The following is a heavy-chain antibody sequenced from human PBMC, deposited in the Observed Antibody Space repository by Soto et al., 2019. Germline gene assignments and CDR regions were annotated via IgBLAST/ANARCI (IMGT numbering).Heavy chain of an antibody. CDR1: GYTFTSYG. Sequence: ASVKVSCKASGYTFTSYGISWVRQAPGQGLEWMGWINPYNGNTNYAQKFQGRVTITADESTSTAYMELSSLRSEDTAVYYCARESRYCSGGSCYFLPGIDYWGQGTLVTVSS. V-gene: IGHV1-18*01. D-gene: IGHD2-15*01. CDR2: INPYNGNT. CDR3: ARESRYCSGGSCYFLPGIDY. J-gene: IGHJ4*02.